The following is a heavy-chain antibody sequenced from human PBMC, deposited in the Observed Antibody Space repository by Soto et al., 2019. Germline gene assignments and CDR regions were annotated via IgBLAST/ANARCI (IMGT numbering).Heavy chain of an antibody. J-gene: IGHJ4*02. CDR2: VIPMVAMS. V-gene: IGHV1-69*02. CDR3: ATNYGSGSTHFDN. D-gene: IGHD3-10*01. CDR1: GDTLNLYT. Sequence: QVQLVQSGAEVKKPGSSVRVSCTASGDTLNLYTISWVRQAPGQGLEWMGRVIPMVAMSSYAQKFQGRVTISADKSTSTVYMDLRSLRSEDTAMYYCATNYGSGSTHFDNWGQGTLVTVSS.